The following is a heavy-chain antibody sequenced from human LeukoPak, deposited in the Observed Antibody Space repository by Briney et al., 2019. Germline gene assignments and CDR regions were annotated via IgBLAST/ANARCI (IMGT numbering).Heavy chain of an antibody. J-gene: IGHJ4*02. V-gene: IGHV4-59*12. Sequence: SETLSLTCTVSGASISDYYWTWIRQPPGKGLEWIGHIYYSGNTIYNPSLKSRVTISIDTSKNQFSLKLSSVTAADTAVYYCARGRPSFRYYDSSGYYAIDYWGQGTLVTVSS. CDR3: ARGRPSFRYYDSSGYYAIDY. CDR1: GASISDYY. D-gene: IGHD3-22*01. CDR2: IYYSGNT.